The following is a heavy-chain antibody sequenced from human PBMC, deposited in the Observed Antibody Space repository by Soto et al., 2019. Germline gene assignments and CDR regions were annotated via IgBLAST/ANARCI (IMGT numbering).Heavy chain of an antibody. J-gene: IGHJ6*02. V-gene: IGHV3-48*02. CDR1: GFTFSSYS. D-gene: IGHD6-13*01. Sequence: EVQLVESGGGLVQPGGSLRLSCAASGFTFSSYSMNWVRQAPGKGLEWVSYISSSSSTIYYADSVKGRFTISRDNAKNSLYLQMNSLRDEDTAGYYCARVYLAAAGYYYGMDVWGQGTTVTVSS. CDR3: ARVYLAAAGYYYGMDV. CDR2: ISSSSSTI.